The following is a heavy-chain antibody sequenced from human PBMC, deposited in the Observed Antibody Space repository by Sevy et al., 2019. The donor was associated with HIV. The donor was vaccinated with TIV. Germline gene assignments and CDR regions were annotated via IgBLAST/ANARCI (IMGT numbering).Heavy chain of an antibody. CDR2: YDPEDDKR. D-gene: IGHD3-22*01. CDR3: ATTKDSNESSGSPFDY. J-gene: IGHJ4*02. CDR1: GKTLTQLS. Sequence: ASVKVSCKVSGKTLTQLSMHWVRQAPGKGLEWMGSYDPEDDKRIYSQKFQGRVTMTEDTSTDTAYMELRILRSEDTAVYYCATTKDSNESSGSPFDYWGQGSLVTVSS. V-gene: IGHV1-24*01.